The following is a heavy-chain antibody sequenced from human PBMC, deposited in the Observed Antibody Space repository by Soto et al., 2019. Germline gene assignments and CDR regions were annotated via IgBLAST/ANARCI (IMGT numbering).Heavy chain of an antibody. CDR1: GFSFGKYG. Sequence: QVRLVESGGGVVQPGGSLRLSCAASGFSFGKYGLHWVRQAPGKGLEWVAVIWFDGSYRDYGDSVKGRFTVSRDDSKNTLYLQMNSLTAEDTAVYYCAKERGVSSSQRTGFDVWGPGTMVTVSS. V-gene: IGHV3-33*03. CDR3: AKERGVSSSQRTGFDV. D-gene: IGHD2-2*01. CDR2: IWFDGSYR. J-gene: IGHJ3*01.